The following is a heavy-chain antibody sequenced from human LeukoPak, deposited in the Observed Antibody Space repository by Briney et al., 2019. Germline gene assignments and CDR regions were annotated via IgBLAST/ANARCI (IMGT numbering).Heavy chain of an antibody. V-gene: IGHV3-74*01. CDR3: ARMQLDHDAFDI. Sequence: PGGSLRLSCAASGFTFSSYWMHWVRQAPGKGLVWVSRINSDGSSTSYADSVKGRFTISRDNAKNTLYLQVDSLRAEDTAVYYCARMQLDHDAFDIWGQGTMVTVSS. J-gene: IGHJ3*02. CDR2: INSDGSST. CDR1: GFTFSSYW. D-gene: IGHD1-1*01.